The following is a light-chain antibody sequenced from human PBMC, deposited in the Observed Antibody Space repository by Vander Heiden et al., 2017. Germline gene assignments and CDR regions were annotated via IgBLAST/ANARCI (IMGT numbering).Light chain of an antibody. CDR3: QVWDSSSDHVV. CDR1: HIGSKS. V-gene: IGLV3-21*02. J-gene: IGLJ2*01. CDR2: ADS. Sequence: SYVLTQPPSVAVAPGQTARITCGGNHIGSKSVHWYQQKPAQAPVLVVYADSDRPSGFPERFSGSNSGNTATLTISRVEAGDEADYYCQVWDSSSDHVVFGGGTKLTVL.